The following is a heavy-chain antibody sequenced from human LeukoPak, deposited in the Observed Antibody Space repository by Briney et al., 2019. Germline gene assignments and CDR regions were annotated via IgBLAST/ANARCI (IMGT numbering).Heavy chain of an antibody. J-gene: IGHJ4*02. CDR2: FFFPGNT. CDR3: VRIRSSGSYYDS. CDR1: GGSISSTNYY. D-gene: IGHD6-19*01. V-gene: IGHV4-39*07. Sequence: PSETLSLTCTVSGGSISSTNYYWGWIRQPPGKGLEWVGSFFFPGNTFYNPSLKSRVTISVDMSKNQFSLDLNSVTAADTALYYCVRIRSSGSYYDSWGQGNLVTVSS.